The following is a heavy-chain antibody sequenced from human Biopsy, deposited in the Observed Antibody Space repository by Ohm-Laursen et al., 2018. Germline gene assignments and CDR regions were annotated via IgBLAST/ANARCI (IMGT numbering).Heavy chain of an antibody. CDR2: IWGGGTYE. Sequence: SLSLSCAASGSTFCNYAMNWFRQATGKGLERVLVIWGGGTYEDYADSVKGRITISRGNSKNTLYLQIHTLTLEDTASSYCARGLSSGCYGYFDVWGRGTLVTVSS. CDR3: ARGLSSGCYGYFDV. CDR1: GSTFCNYA. D-gene: IGHD6-19*01. V-gene: IGHV3-33*04. J-gene: IGHJ2*01.